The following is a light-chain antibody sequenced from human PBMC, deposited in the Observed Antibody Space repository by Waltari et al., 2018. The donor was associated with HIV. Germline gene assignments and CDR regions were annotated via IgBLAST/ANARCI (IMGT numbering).Light chain of an antibody. J-gene: IGKJ2*01. Sequence: EIVMTQSPATLSVSPGERATLSCRASQSVRINLAWYQQKPGQPPRLLIYGASARATGIPARFSGSGSGTEFTLTISSLRSEDFAVYYCQQYNNLPPYTFGQGTKLEIK. V-gene: IGKV3-15*01. CDR3: QQYNNLPPYT. CDR2: GAS. CDR1: QSVRIN.